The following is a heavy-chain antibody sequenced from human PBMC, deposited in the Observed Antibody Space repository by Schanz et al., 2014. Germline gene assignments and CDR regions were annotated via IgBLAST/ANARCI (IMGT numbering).Heavy chain of an antibody. CDR3: ARGNRLQYYDDIWGSYRDPSELDY. CDR1: GYTFVSYS. D-gene: IGHD3-16*02. J-gene: IGHJ4*02. Sequence: QVQLVQSGAEVKKPGASVKVSCKASGYTFVSYSMHWVRQAPGQGLEWMGIINPSGGGTSYALRFQDRVTVTRDTSRSTVYMELSSLRSEDTAFYYCARGNRLQYYDDIWGSYRDPSELDYWGQGTLGTVSS. V-gene: IGHV1-46*01. CDR2: INPSGGGT.